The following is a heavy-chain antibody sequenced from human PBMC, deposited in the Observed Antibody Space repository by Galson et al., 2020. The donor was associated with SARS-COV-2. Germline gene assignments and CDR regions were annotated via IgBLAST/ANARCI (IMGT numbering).Heavy chain of an antibody. Sequence: SETLSLTCAVYGGSFSGYYWSWIRQSPGKGLEWIGDINHSGSTNYNPSLKSRVTISVDTSQNQFSLRLSSLTAADTAVYYCARPSGSNLHYFDYWGQGTLVTVSS. J-gene: IGHJ4*02. CDR3: ARPSGSNLHYFDY. CDR1: GGSFSGYY. CDR2: INHSGST. D-gene: IGHD2-15*01. V-gene: IGHV4-34*01.